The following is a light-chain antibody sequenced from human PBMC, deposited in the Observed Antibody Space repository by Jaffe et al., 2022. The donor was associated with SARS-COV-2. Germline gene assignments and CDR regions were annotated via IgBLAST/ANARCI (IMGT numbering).Light chain of an antibody. CDR2: GAS. J-gene: IGKJ2*02. CDR3: LQDYNLWT. Sequence: AIQMTQSPSSLSASVGDRVTITCRASQIIRNDLGWYQQKPGKAPKLLIYGASSLQSGVPSRFSGSGYGTYFTLTISSLQPEDFATYFCLQDYNLWTFGQGTKLEIK. V-gene: IGKV1-6*01. CDR1: QIIRND.